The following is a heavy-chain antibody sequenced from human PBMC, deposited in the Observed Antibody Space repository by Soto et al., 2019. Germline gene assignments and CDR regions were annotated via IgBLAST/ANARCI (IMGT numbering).Heavy chain of an antibody. J-gene: IGHJ4*02. D-gene: IGHD3-3*01. CDR2: IYYSGST. CDR3: ARVHVLRFLEWSNAYFDY. V-gene: IGHV4-61*01. CDR1: GGSVSSGSYY. Sequence: SETLSRTCTVSGGSVSSGSYYWSWIRQPPGKGLEWIGYIYYSGSTNYNPSLKSRVTISVDTSKNQFSLKLSSVTAADTAVYYCARVHVLRFLEWSNAYFDYWGQGTLVTVSS.